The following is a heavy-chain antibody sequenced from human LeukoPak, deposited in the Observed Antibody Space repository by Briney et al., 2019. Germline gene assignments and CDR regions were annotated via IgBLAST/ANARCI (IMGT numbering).Heavy chain of an antibody. V-gene: IGHV4-59*01. CDR3: ARSPIRGAFDI. Sequence: SETLSLTCTVSGGSISSYYWSWIRQPPGEGLEWIGYIYYSGSTNYNPSLKSRVTISVDTSKNQFSLKLSSVTAADTAVYYCARSPIRGAFDIWGQGTMVTVSS. D-gene: IGHD3-10*01. J-gene: IGHJ3*02. CDR2: IYYSGST. CDR1: GGSISSYY.